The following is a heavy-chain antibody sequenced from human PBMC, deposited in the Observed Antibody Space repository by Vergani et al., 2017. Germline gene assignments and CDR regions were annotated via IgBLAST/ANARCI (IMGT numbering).Heavy chain of an antibody. CDR3: AKGNGYYDTDAFDI. V-gene: IGHV3-7*01. Sequence: EVQLVESGGGLVKPGGSLRLSCAASGFTFSSYWMSWVRQAPGKGLEWVANIKQDGSEKYYVDSVKGRFTISRDNAKNSLYLQMNSLRAEDTAVYYCAKGNGYYDTDAFDIWGQGTMVTVSS. J-gene: IGHJ3*02. D-gene: IGHD3-3*01. CDR1: GFTFSSYW. CDR2: IKQDGSEK.